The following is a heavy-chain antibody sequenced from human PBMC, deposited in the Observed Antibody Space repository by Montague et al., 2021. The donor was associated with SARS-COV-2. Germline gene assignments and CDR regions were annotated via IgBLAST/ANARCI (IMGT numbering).Heavy chain of an antibody. V-gene: IGHV4-39*07. J-gene: IGHJ5*02. CDR2: IYYSGST. D-gene: IGHD3-10*01. Sequence: SETLSLTCTVSGGSISSSSYYWGWIRQPPGKGLEWIGSIYYSGSTYYNPSLEGRVTISVDTSKNQFSLKLSSVTAADTAVYYCARDLRRGFDPWGQGTLVTVSS. CDR1: GGSISSSSYY. CDR3: ARDLRRGFDP.